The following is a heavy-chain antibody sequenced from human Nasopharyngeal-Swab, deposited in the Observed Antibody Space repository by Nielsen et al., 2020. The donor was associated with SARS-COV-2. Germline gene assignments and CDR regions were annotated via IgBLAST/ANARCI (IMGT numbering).Heavy chain of an antibody. J-gene: IGHJ4*02. CDR2: ISHDGSNK. D-gene: IGHD6-19*01. CDR3: AKKVSVAACGADDS. Sequence: WIRQPPGKGLEWVAVISHDGSNKYYADPVKGRFTISRDNSKNTLFLQMNSLRAEDTAVYYCAKKVSVAACGADDSWGQGTLVTVSS. V-gene: IGHV3-30*18.